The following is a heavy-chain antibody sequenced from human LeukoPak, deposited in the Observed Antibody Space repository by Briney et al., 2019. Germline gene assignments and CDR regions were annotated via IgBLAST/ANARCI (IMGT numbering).Heavy chain of an antibody. CDR3: ARDGYSSGFDAFDI. CDR1: GYTFTGYY. CDR2: INPNSGGT. V-gene: IGHV1-2*02. J-gene: IGHJ3*02. D-gene: IGHD6-19*01. Sequence: ASVEVSCKASGYTFTGYYMHWVRQAPGQGLEWMGWINPNSGGTNYAQKFQGRVTMTRDTSISTAYMELSRLRSDDTAVYYCARDGYSSGFDAFDIWGQGTMVTVSS.